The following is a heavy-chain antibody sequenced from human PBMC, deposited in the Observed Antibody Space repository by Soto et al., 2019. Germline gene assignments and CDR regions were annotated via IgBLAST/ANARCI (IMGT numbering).Heavy chain of an antibody. D-gene: IGHD3-10*01. V-gene: IGHV3-30*18. CDR2: ISWGGRNK. J-gene: IGHJ4*02. CDR3: AKDKVEKGRNWPSY. Sequence: HPGGSLRLSCAPSGFTFSSFGMHWLRQAPGTGLEWVAVISWGGRNKYYAHSVKDRFTLYRDKLKSTLYLQMNSLRGEDTAVNYCAKDKVEKGRNWPSYWGPGALNTVSS. CDR1: GFTFSSFG.